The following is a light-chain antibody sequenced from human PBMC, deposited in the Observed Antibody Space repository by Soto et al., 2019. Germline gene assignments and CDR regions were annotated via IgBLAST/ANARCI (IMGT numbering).Light chain of an antibody. CDR2: GAS. CDR1: QRISSS. V-gene: IGKV3-20*01. J-gene: IGKJ1*01. CDR3: QQYGNSPQT. Sequence: EIVMTQSPGTLSVSPGERSTLSCRASQRISSSLAWYQQKPGQAPRLLVSGASTRATGIPARFSGSGSGTDFTLTISRLEPEDFAVYYCQQYGNSPQTFGQGTKVDI.